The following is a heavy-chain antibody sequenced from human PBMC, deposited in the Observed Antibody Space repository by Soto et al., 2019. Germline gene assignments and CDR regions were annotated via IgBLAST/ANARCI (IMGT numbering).Heavy chain of an antibody. CDR3: ARAPYDIDAFDI. D-gene: IGHD3-16*01. CDR1: GVSISSGGYS. Sequence: SETLSLTCAVSGVSISSGGYSWSWVRQPPGKGLEWIGYIYHSGSTYYNPSLKSRVTISVDRSKNQFSLKLSSVTAADTAVYYCARAPYDIDAFDIWGQGTMVTVSS. V-gene: IGHV4-30-2*01. J-gene: IGHJ3*02. CDR2: IYHSGST.